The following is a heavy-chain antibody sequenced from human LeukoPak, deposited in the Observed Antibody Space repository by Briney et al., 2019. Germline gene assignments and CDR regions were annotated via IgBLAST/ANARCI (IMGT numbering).Heavy chain of an antibody. CDR1: GFTFSSYS. J-gene: IGHJ4*02. CDR3: ARGRSMVRGVIDY. V-gene: IGHV3-21*01. CDR2: TSSSSSYI. Sequence: PGGSLRLSCAASGFTFSSYSMNWVRQAPGKGLEWVSSTSSSSSYIYYADSVKGRFTISRDNAKNSLYLQMNSLRAEDTAVYYCARGRSMVRGVIDYWGQGTLVTVSS. D-gene: IGHD3-10*01.